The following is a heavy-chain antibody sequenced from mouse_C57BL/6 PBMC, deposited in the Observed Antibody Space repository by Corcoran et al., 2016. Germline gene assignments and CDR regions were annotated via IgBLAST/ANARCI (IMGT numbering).Heavy chain of an antibody. CDR2: INTYSGVP. Sequence: QIQLVQSGPELKKPGETVKISCKASGYTFTTYGMSWVKQAPGKGLKWMGWINTYSGVPTYADDFKGRFAFSLETSASTAYLQINNLKNEDTATYFCARRYYYGKGTYAMDYWGQGTSVTVSS. CDR3: ARRYYYGKGTYAMDY. D-gene: IGHD1-1*01. J-gene: IGHJ4*01. V-gene: IGHV9-3*01. CDR1: GYTFTTYG.